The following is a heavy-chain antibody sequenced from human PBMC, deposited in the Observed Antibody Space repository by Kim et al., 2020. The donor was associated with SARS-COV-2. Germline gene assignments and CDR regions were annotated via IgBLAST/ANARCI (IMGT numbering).Heavy chain of an antibody. Sequence: GGSLRLSCAASGFTFSSYAMHWVRQAPGKGLEWVAVISYDGSNKYYADSVKGRFTISRDNSKNTLYLQMNSLRAEDTAVYYCARSPGGLEYSSSWVGGMGFDYWGQGTLVTVSS. CDR1: GFTFSSYA. V-gene: IGHV3-30-3*01. CDR2: ISYDGSNK. CDR3: ARSPGGLEYSSSWVGGMGFDY. J-gene: IGHJ4*02. D-gene: IGHD6-6*01.